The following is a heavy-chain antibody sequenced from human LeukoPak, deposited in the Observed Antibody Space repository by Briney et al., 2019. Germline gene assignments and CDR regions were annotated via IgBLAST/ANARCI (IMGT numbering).Heavy chain of an antibody. V-gene: IGHV3-43*01. CDR1: GFTFDEYS. Sequence: GGSLRLSCVASGFTFDEYSFHWVRQAPGKGLEWLSLISRDGRATYYADSVKGRFTISRDNSKNSLYLQMNSLRTEDTALYYCTKDRYCTTTFCPLDYWGQGTLVTVSS. D-gene: IGHD2-8*01. J-gene: IGHJ4*02. CDR2: ISRDGRAT. CDR3: TKDRYCTTTFCPLDY.